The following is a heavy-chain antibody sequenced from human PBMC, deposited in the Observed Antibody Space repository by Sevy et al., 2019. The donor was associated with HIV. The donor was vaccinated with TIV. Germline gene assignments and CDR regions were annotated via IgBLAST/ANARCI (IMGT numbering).Heavy chain of an antibody. Sequence: GGSLRLSCEASGFTFTSYSMNWVRRAPGKGLEWVSSISSYSYISYADSVKGRFTVSRDNAKNSLYLQMSSLRAEDMAAYYCARDGGNYFDYWGLGTLVTVSS. CDR1: GFTFTSYS. CDR3: ARDGGNYFDY. V-gene: IGHV3-21*01. D-gene: IGHD3-16*01. J-gene: IGHJ4*02. CDR2: ISSYSYI.